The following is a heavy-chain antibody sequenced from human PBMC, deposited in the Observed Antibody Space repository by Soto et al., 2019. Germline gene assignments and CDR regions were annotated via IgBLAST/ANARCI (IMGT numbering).Heavy chain of an antibody. CDR3: AKDVGWELLYDAFDI. J-gene: IGHJ3*02. CDR2: ISGSGGST. D-gene: IGHD1-26*01. CDR1: GFTFSSYA. V-gene: IGHV3-23*01. Sequence: PGGSLRLSCAASGFTFSSYAMSWVRQAPGKGLEWVSAISGSGGSTCYADSVKGRFTISRDNSKNTLYLQMNSLRAEDTAVYYCAKDVGWELLYDAFDIWGQGTMVTVSS.